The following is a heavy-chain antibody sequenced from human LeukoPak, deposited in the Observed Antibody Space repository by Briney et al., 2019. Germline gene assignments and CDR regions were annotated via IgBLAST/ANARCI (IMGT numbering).Heavy chain of an antibody. CDR3: ARDGVIAPFRRSATAEYFQH. Sequence: ASVKVSCKASGYTFTSYGISWVRQAPGQGLERMGWISAYNGNTNYAQKLQGRVTMTTDTSTSTAYMELRSLRSDDTAVYYCARDGVIAPFRRSATAEYFQHWGQGTLVTVSS. D-gene: IGHD2/OR15-2a*01. CDR1: GYTFTSYG. J-gene: IGHJ1*01. V-gene: IGHV1-18*01. CDR2: ISAYNGNT.